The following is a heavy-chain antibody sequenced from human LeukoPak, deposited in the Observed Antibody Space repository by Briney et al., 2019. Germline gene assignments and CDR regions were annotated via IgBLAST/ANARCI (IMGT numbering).Heavy chain of an antibody. J-gene: IGHJ3*02. CDR3: ACFSGSRSFDI. V-gene: IGHV4-4*02. Sequence: SETLSLTCAVSGASISSSNWWSWVRQPPGKGLEWIGEIYHSGSTYYNPSLKSRVTISVDRSKNQFSLKLSSVTAADTAVYYCACFSGSRSFDIWGQGTMVTVSS. CDR1: GASISSSNW. CDR2: IYHSGST. D-gene: IGHD2-15*01.